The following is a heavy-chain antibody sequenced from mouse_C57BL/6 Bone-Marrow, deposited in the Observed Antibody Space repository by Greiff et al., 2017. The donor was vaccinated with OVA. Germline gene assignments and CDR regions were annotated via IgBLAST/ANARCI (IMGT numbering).Heavy chain of an antibody. CDR3: ARLSY. CDR1: GFALTNYL. J-gene: IGHJ3*01. Sequence: QVQLQQSGAELVRPGTSVKVSCTASGFALTNYLIEWVKQRPGQGLEWIGVINPGSGGTNYNEKVKGKATLTADKSSSTAYMQLSSLTSEDSAVYFCARLSYWGKGTLVTVSA. V-gene: IGHV1-54*01. CDR2: INPGSGGT.